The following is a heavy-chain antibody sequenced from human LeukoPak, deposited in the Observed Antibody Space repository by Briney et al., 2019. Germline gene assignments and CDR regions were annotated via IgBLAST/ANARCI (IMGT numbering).Heavy chain of an antibody. CDR1: RFTFDNYA. J-gene: IGHJ4*02. Sequence: GGSLRLSCAASRFTFDNYAMSWVRQAPGKGLEWVSAISGSGDSTYHADSVKGRFIISRDNSKSTVYLQMNSLSADDKAVYYWAKGSEAIRPYYFDYWGQGTLVTVSS. CDR3: AKGSEAIRPYYFDY. V-gene: IGHV3-23*01. CDR2: ISGSGDST.